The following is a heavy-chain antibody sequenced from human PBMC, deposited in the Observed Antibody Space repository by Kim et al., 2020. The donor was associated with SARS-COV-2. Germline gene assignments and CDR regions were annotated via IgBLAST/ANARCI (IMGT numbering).Heavy chain of an antibody. CDR1: GFTFSSYA. CDR2: ISGSGGST. CDR3: AKDSSVLLWFGELLYFDY. J-gene: IGHJ4*02. D-gene: IGHD3-10*01. Sequence: GGSLRLSCAASGFTFSSYAMSWVRQAPGKGLEWVSAISGSGGSTYYADSVKGRFTISRDNSKNTLYLQMNSLRAEDTAVYYCAKDSSVLLWFGELLYFDYWGQGTLVTVSS. V-gene: IGHV3-23*01.